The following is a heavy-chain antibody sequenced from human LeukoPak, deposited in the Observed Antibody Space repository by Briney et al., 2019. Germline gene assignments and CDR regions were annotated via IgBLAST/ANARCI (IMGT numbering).Heavy chain of an antibody. D-gene: IGHD5-12*01. CDR1: GITFSNYL. V-gene: IGHV3-7*01. CDR3: ARDRGHSGYDLYDY. CDR2: INHDGSEI. J-gene: IGHJ4*02. Sequence: GGALRPFCAASGITFSNYLIGLGRQAPGKGLEWVANINHDGSEIYYVDLVKGRFTISRDTAKDSLYLQMNSLRAEDTAVYYCARDRGHSGYDLYDYWGQGTLVTVSS.